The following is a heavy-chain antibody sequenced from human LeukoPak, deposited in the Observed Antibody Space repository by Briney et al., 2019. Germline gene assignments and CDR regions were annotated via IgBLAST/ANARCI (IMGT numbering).Heavy chain of an antibody. D-gene: IGHD6-19*01. CDR1: GFTVSSNY. CDR3: ARVQYSSGGYFDY. J-gene: IGHJ4*02. V-gene: IGHV3-66*01. CDR2: IYSGGST. Sequence: GGSLRLSCAVSGFTVSSNYMTWVRQAPGKGLEWVSVIYSGGSTYYADSVRGRFTISRDNSKNTLYLQMNSLRAEDTAVYYCARVQYSSGGYFDYWGQGTLVTVSS.